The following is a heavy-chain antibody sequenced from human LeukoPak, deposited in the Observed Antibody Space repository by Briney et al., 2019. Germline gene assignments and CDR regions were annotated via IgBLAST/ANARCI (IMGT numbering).Heavy chain of an antibody. J-gene: IGHJ3*02. CDR1: GYTFTSYD. D-gene: IGHD3-22*01. CDR2: MNPNSGNT. CDR3: ARGAYYYDSSGYYGAGAFDI. Sequence: ASVKVSCKASGYTFTSYDINWVRQATGQGLEWMGWMNPNSGNTGYAQKFQGRVTITRNTSISTAYMELSSLRSEDTAVYYCARGAYYYDSSGYYGAGAFDIWGQGTMVTVSS. V-gene: IGHV1-8*03.